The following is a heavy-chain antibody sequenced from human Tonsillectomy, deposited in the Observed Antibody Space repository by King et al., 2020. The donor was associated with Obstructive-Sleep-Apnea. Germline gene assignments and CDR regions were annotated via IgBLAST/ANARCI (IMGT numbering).Heavy chain of an antibody. J-gene: IGHJ4*02. CDR2: FHDSGST. D-gene: IGHD2-15*01. Sequence: VQLQESGPGLVKPSETLSLTCTVSGASFSSYYWSWIRQPPGKGLEWIGNFHDSGSTNYSPSLKRRVTISVDTSNNQFSLKLSSVTDADTAVYYCARDSSYCSGGSCYSADFDYWGQGTLVTVSS. CDR3: ARDSSYCSGGSCYSADFDY. CDR1: GASFSSYY. V-gene: IGHV4-59*01.